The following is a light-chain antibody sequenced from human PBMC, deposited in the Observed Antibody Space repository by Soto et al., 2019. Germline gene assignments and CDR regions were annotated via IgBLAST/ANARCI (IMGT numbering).Light chain of an antibody. Sequence: DVVMTQSPLSLSVTLGQPASISCRSSQSLLHSNGNTYLTWFQQRPGQSPRRLIYRVSIRDSGVPDRFSGSASGADFTLKISRVEAEDVGVYYCMQGIHGVSFGGGTKVDIK. V-gene: IGKV2-30*02. J-gene: IGKJ4*01. CDR3: MQGIHGVS. CDR2: RVS. CDR1: QSLLHSNGNTY.